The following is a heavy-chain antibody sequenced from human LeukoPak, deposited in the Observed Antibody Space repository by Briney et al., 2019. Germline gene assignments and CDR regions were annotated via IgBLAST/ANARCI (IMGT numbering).Heavy chain of an antibody. Sequence: SETLSLTCTVSGGSISSYCWSWIRQPPGKGLEWIGYIYYSGSTNYIPSLKSRVTISVDTSKNQFSLKLSSVTAADTAVYYCARAGYDILTGYYYWGQGTLVTVSS. CDR1: GGSISSYC. V-gene: IGHV4-59*01. D-gene: IGHD3-9*01. J-gene: IGHJ4*02. CDR2: IYYSGST. CDR3: ARAGYDILTGYYY.